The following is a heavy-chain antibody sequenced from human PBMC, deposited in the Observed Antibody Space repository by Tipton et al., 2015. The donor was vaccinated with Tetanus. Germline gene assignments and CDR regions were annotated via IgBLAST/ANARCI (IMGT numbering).Heavy chain of an antibody. V-gene: IGHV3-30*03. D-gene: IGHD6-25*01. CDR3: VSGSALDY. CDR2: ISFDGRNK. J-gene: IGHJ4*02. CDR1: RFTFSSYG. Sequence: RSLRLSCAASRFTFSSYGMHWVRQAPGKGLEWVAGISFDGRNKYYADSVKDRITISRDNSKNTLFLEMNSLRADDTAVYYCVSGSALDYWGQGTLITVSS.